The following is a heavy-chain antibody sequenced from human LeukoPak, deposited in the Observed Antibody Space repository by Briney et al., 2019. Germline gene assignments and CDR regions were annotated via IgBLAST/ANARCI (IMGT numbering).Heavy chain of an antibody. J-gene: IGHJ4*02. Sequence: ASVKVSCKASGYTFTSYDINWVRQATGQGLEWMGWMNPNSGNTGYAQRFQGRVTMTRNTSISTAYMELSGLRSEDTAVYYCARGRARWLQLRCLVYWGQGTLVTVSS. CDR2: MNPNSGNT. V-gene: IGHV1-8*01. D-gene: IGHD5-24*01. CDR1: GYTFTSYD. CDR3: ARGRARWLQLRCLVY.